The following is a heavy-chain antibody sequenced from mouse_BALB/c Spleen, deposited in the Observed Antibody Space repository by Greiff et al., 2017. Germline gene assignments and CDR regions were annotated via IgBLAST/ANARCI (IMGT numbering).Heavy chain of an antibody. CDR3: ARWEYGNYDYAMDY. D-gene: IGHD2-10*02. CDR1: GFTFSSFG. V-gene: IGHV5-17*02. CDR2: ISSGSSTN. J-gene: IGHJ4*01. Sequence: EVKLMESGGGLVQPGGSRKLSCAASGFTFSSFGMHWVRQAPEKGLEWVAYISSGSSTNYYADTVTGLLPIPRDNPTNTLFLQMTSLRSEDTAMYYCARWEYGNYDYAMDYWGQGTSVTVSS.